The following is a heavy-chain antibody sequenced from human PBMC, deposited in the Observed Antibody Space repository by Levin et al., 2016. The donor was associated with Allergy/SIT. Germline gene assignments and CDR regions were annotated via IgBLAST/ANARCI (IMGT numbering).Heavy chain of an antibody. D-gene: IGHD2-2*01. CDR2: ISSSSSYT. V-gene: IGHV3-11*06. CDR3: ARDVSDAGYCSSTSCKYNNWFDP. J-gene: IGHJ5*02. Sequence: WIRQPPGKGLEWVSYISSSSSYTNYADSVKGRFTISRDNAKNSLYLQMNSLRAEDTAVYYCARDVSDAGYCSSTSCKYNNWFDPWGQGTLVTVSS.